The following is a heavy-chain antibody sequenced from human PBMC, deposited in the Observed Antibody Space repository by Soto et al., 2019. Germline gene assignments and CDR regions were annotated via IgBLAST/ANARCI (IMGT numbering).Heavy chain of an antibody. Sequence: ASVKVSCKASGYTFTSYGISWVRQAPGQGLEWMGWISAYNGNTNYAQKLQGRVTMTTDTSTSTAYMELRSLRSDDTAVYYCARDRGIVVVVAAQGGDDWFDPWGQGTLVTVSS. CDR1: GYTFTSYG. CDR3: ARDRGIVVVVAAQGGDDWFDP. D-gene: IGHD2-15*01. V-gene: IGHV1-18*01. J-gene: IGHJ5*02. CDR2: ISAYNGNT.